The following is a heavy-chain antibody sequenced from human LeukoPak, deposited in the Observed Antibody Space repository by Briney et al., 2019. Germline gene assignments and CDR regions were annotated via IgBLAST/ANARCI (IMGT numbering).Heavy chain of an antibody. D-gene: IGHD3-16*02. CDR3: ATITGVWGTYRFDS. CDR1: GFTLSTYW. V-gene: IGHV3-7*01. CDR2: IKQDGSDK. J-gene: IGHJ4*02. Sequence: PGGSLRLSCAASGFTLSTYWMSWVRRAPGKGLEWVANIKQDGSDKFYVDSVKGRFTISRDNAKNSLYLQMNSLRAEDTAVYYCATITGVWGTYRFDSWGQGTLVTVSS.